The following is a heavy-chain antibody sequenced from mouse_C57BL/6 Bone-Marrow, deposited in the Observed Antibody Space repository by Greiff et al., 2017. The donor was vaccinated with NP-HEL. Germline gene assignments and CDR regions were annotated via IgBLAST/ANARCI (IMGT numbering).Heavy chain of an antibody. Sequence: VQLKESGAELVKPGASVKLSCTASGFNFTDYYMHWVKQRPEQGLEWIGRIDPEDGDTKYAPKFQGKATITADTSSNTAYLQLSSLTSEDSAVYYCAREVYDGYYGCWGKSTTLTVAT. CDR3: AREVYDGYYGC. CDR1: GFNFTDYY. CDR2: IDPEDGDT. J-gene: IGHJ2*01. V-gene: IGHV14-2*01. D-gene: IGHD2-3*01.